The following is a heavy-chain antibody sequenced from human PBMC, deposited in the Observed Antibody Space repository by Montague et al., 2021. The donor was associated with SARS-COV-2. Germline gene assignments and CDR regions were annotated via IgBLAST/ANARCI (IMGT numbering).Heavy chain of an antibody. CDR2: INSNGGT. V-gene: IGHV4-59*11. CDR3: ARATSVRGAVGWFDP. Sequence: SETLSLTCTVSGGSISSHFWSFIRQPPGKGLEWIGYINSNGGTNDNPSLRSRLTMSVDTSKNQFSLQLRSMTPADTTVYFCARATSVRGAVGWFDPWDQGILVTVSS. CDR1: GGSISSHF. D-gene: IGHD3-10*01. J-gene: IGHJ5*02.